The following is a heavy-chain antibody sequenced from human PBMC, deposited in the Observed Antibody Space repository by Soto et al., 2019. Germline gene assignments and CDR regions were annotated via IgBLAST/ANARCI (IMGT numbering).Heavy chain of an antibody. D-gene: IGHD6-6*01. Sequence: AVVFLRLWSAASGGTCRSYWMQWVRQAPGKGLVWVSWINSDGSSTSYADSVKGRFTISRDNAKNTLYLQMNSLRAEDTAVYYCASGGSSLNFDSWGQGTLVTVSS. CDR3: ASGGSSLNFDS. CDR1: GGTCRSYW. CDR2: INSDGSST. J-gene: IGHJ4*02. V-gene: IGHV3-74*01.